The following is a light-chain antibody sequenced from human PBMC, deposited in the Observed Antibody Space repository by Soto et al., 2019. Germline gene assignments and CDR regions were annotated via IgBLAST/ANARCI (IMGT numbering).Light chain of an antibody. CDR2: GAS. Sequence: DTVLTQSPGTLSLSPGDRATLSCRASQSVTSSYLAWYQHKPCQAPRLLIYGASSRATAIPDRFSGGGSGADLTLTIRRLETEDFGLDFSQLSANSPYPFGQGTKLEIK. CDR1: QSVTSSY. V-gene: IGKV3-20*01. CDR3: QLSANSPYP. J-gene: IGKJ2*01.